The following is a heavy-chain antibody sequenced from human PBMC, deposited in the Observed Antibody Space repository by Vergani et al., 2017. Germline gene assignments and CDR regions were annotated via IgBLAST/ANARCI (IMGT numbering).Heavy chain of an antibody. D-gene: IGHD3-10*01. CDR1: GGSISSGGYY. V-gene: IGHV4-31*03. CDR3: ARTPGELGFLYFDY. J-gene: IGHJ4*02. Sequence: QVQLQESGPGLVKPSQTLSLTCTVSGGSISSGGYYWSWIRQHPGKGLGWIGYIYYSGSTYYNPSLKSRVTISVDTSKNQFSLKPSSVTAAATAVYYCARTPGELGFLYFDYWGQGTLVTVSS. CDR2: IYYSGST.